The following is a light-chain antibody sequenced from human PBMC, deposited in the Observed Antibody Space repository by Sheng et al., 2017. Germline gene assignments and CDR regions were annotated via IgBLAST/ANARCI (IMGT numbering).Light chain of an antibody. CDR1: SSDIGGHNH. CDR3: AAWDDSLNGWV. Sequence: QSALTQPPSASGSPGQSVAISCTGTSSDIGGHNHVSWFQQHPGKAPKLIIYEVNQRPSGVPDRFSGSKSGTSASLAISGLQSEDEADYYCAAWDDSLNGWVFGGGTKLTAL. CDR2: EVN. V-gene: IGLV2-8*01. J-gene: IGLJ3*02.